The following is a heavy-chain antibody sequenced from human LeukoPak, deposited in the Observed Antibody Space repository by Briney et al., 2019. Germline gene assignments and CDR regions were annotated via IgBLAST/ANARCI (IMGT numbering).Heavy chain of an antibody. CDR1: GFTFSSYE. CDR2: ISSSGSTI. V-gene: IGHV3-48*03. J-gene: IGHJ4*02. CDR3: ARVDILTGDY. Sequence: PGGSLRLSWAASGFTFSSYEMNWVRQAPGKGLEWVSYISSSGSTIYYADSVKGRFTISRDNAKNSLYLQMNSLRAEDTAVYYCARVDILTGDYWGQGTLVTVSS. D-gene: IGHD3-9*01.